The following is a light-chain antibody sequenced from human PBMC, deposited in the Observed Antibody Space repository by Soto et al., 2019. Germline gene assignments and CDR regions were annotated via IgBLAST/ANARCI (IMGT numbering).Light chain of an antibody. CDR1: SSDVGRYSY. J-gene: IGLJ1*01. V-gene: IGLV2-11*01. CDR3: CSSAGTYTRV. Sequence: QSALTQPSSVSGSPGQSVSISCTGTSSDVGRYSYVSWYQQHPGKAPKLMIYDVSERPSGVPDRFSGSKSGNTASLTISGLQAAYEADYYCCSSAGTYTRVFGTGTKVAVL. CDR2: DVS.